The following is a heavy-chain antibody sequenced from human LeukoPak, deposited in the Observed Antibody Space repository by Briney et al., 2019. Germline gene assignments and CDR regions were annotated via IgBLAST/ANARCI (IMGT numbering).Heavy chain of an antibody. D-gene: IGHD2-2*02. Sequence: GGSLRLSCAASGFTSDDYGMSWVRQAPGKGLEWVSVIYSGGGTYYADSVKGRFTISRDNSKNTLYLQMNSLRAEDTAVYYCARGVVVPAAIRVYYYYYYMDVWGKGTTVTVSS. CDR2: IYSGGGT. V-gene: IGHV3-66*02. J-gene: IGHJ6*03. CDR3: ARGVVVPAAIRVYYYYYYMDV. CDR1: GFTSDDYG.